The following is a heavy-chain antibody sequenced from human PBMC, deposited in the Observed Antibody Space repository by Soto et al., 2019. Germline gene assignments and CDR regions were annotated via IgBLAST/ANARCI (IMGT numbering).Heavy chain of an antibody. D-gene: IGHD6-13*01. CDR1: GFTLSSYN. CDR3: ARDHGGSTWFVGIYYYFGVDV. V-gene: IGHV3-48*02. J-gene: IGHJ6*02. Sequence: EVQLVESGGGLVQPGGSLRLSCAASGFTLSSYNMNWVRQAPGKGLDWVSYISGSSDTINYADSVKGRFTISRDNAKNSLYLQMDSLRDEDTAVYYCARDHGGSTWFVGIYYYFGVDVWGQGTTVTVSS. CDR2: ISGSSDTI.